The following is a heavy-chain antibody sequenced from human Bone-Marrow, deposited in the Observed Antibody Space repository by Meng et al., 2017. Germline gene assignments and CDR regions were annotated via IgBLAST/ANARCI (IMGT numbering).Heavy chain of an antibody. Sequence: ASVKVSCKASGYTFTSYAMHWVRQAPGQRLEWMGWINAGNGNTKYSQKFQGRVTITRDTPASTAYMELSSLRSEDTAVYYCAREIAVAGTHFQHWGQGTLVTVSS. CDR3: AREIAVAGTHFQH. D-gene: IGHD6-19*01. CDR2: INAGNGNT. J-gene: IGHJ1*01. V-gene: IGHV1-3*01. CDR1: GYTFTSYA.